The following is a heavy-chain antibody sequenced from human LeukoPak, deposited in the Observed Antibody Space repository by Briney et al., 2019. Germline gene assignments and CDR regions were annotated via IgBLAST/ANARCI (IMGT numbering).Heavy chain of an antibody. CDR2: RSIYNGNT. D-gene: IGHD6-6*01. CDR3: ARGGPFPSSSSSREYYLDY. Sequence: GASVKVSCKASGYDFINYCISWVRQAPGQGLEWMGWRSIYNGNTDYKLQGRVTMTTDTSTSTAYMEVRSLRSDDTAVYYCARGGPFPSSSSSREYYLDYWGQGTLVTVSS. CDR1: GYDFINYC. V-gene: IGHV1-18*01. J-gene: IGHJ4*02.